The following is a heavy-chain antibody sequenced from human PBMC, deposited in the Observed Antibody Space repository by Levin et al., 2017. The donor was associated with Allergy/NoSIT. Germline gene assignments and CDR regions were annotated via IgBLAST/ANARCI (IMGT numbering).Heavy chain of an antibody. D-gene: IGHD3-9*01. J-gene: IGHJ4*02. V-gene: IGHV4-4*02. CDR2: IYRSGDT. Sequence: SESLSLTCAVSGGSISTDNWWSWIRQPPGKGLEWIGEIYRSGDTNHNPSLRSRVTMSVDKSKNHFSLKLSSATAADTAVYYCATVEGLFCSGVSCSYSFHYWGQGALVTVSS. CDR3: ATVEGLFCSGVSCSYSFHY. CDR1: GGSISTDNW.